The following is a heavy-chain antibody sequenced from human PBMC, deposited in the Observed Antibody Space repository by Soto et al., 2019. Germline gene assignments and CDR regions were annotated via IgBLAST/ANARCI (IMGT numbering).Heavy chain of an antibody. J-gene: IGHJ6*03. Sequence: PGGSLRLSCAASGFTFSNAWMSWVRQAPGKGLEWVGRIKSKTDGGTTDYAAPVKGRFTISRDDSKNTLYLQMNSLKTEDTAVYYCTTYYGSGSSYYYYYMDVWGKGTTVTVSS. D-gene: IGHD3-10*01. V-gene: IGHV3-15*01. CDR3: TTYYGSGSSYYYYYMDV. CDR2: IKSKTDGGTT. CDR1: GFTFSNAW.